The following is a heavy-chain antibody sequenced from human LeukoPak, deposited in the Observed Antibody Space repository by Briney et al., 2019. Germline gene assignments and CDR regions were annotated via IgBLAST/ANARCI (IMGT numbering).Heavy chain of an antibody. J-gene: IGHJ2*01. V-gene: IGHV4-34*01. CDR3: ARGVSYGAWYFDL. CDR1: GGSFSGYY. CDR2: INHSGST. D-gene: IGHD4/OR15-4a*01. Sequence: SETLSLTCAVYGGSFSGYYWSWIRQPPGKGLEWIGEINHSGSTNYNPSLKSRVTISVDTSKNQFSLKLSSVTAADTAVYYCARGVSYGAWYFDLWGRGTLVTVSS.